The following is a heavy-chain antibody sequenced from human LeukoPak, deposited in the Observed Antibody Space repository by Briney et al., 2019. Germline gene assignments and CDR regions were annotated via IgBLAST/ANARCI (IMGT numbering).Heavy chain of an antibody. V-gene: IGHV1-24*01. D-gene: IGHD3-10*01. CDR1: GYTLTELS. CDR2: FDPEDGET. CDR3: ATALQGFCEDFDY. Sequence: GAAVKVSCKVSGYTLTELSMHWVRQAPGKGLEWMGGFDPEDGETIYAQKFQGRVTMTEDTSTDTAYMELSSLRSEDTAVYYCATALQGFCEDFDYWGQGTLVSVSS. J-gene: IGHJ4*02.